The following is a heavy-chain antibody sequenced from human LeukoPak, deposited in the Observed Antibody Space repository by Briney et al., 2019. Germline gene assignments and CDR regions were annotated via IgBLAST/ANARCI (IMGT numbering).Heavy chain of an antibody. CDR3: AIGKGYNWKGEGFDS. V-gene: IGHV4-59*01. CDR2: TYYSGST. Sequence: SETLSLTCTVSGGSISTYDWSWIRQPPGKGLEWIGNTYYSGSTIYNPSLKSRVTISVDTSKNQFSLKLSSVTAADTAVYYCAIGKGYNWKGEGFDSWGQGTLVTVSS. CDR1: GGSISTYD. D-gene: IGHD1-1*01. J-gene: IGHJ4*02.